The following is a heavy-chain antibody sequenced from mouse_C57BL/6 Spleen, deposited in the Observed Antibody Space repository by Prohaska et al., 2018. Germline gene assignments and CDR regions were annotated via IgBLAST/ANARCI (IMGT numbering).Heavy chain of an antibody. CDR2: INYDGSST. Sequence: EVKLVESEGGLVQPGSSMKLSCTASGFTFSDYYMAWVRQVPEKGLEWVANINYDGSSTYYLDSLKSRFIISRDNAKNILYLQMSSLKSEDTATYYCARGSQRFDYWGQGTTLTVSS. CDR3: ARGSQRFDY. V-gene: IGHV5-16*01. CDR1: GFTFSDYY. J-gene: IGHJ2*01.